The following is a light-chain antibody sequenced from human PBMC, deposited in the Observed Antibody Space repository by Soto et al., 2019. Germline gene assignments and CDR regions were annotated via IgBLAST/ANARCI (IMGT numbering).Light chain of an antibody. CDR2: SNN. J-gene: IGLJ2*01. CDR3: ASWDDRLGAVI. CDR1: ISNMGGTNY. V-gene: IGLV1-47*02. Sequence: QSALAQPPSASGTPGQKVFISCSGSISNMGGTNYAYWYQQLPGAAPKLLMHSNNLRPSGVPERISGSKFGTAASLAISGLRSEDEAVYYCASWDDRLGAVIFGGGTKVTVL.